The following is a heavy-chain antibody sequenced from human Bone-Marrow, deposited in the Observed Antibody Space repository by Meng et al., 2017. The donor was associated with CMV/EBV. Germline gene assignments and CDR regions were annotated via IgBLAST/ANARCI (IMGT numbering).Heavy chain of an antibody. CDR1: GFTFSSYS. D-gene: IGHD2-2*01. CDR2: ISSSSSYI. Sequence: GESLKISCAASGFTFSSYSMNWVRQAPGKGLEWVSSISSSSSYIYYADSVKGRFTISRDNAKNSLYLQMNSLRAEDTAVYYCARLSSRQLHGYYYGTDVWGQGTTVTVSS. J-gene: IGHJ6*02. V-gene: IGHV3-21*01. CDR3: ARLSSRQLHGYYYGTDV.